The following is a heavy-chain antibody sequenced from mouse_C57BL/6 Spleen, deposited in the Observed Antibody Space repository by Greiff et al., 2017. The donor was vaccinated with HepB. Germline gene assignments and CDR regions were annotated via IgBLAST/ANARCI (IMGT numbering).Heavy chain of an antibody. CDR1: GYTFTSYW. CDR2: IHPNSGST. D-gene: IGHD1-1*01. V-gene: IGHV1-64*01. J-gene: IGHJ2*01. CDR3: VFITTVVASDY. Sequence: QVQLQQPGAELVKPGASVKLSCKASGYTFTSYWMHWVKQRPGQGLEWIGMIHPNSGSTNYNEKFKSKATLTVDKSSSTAYMQLSSLTSEDSAVYYCVFITTVVASDYWGQGTTLTVSS.